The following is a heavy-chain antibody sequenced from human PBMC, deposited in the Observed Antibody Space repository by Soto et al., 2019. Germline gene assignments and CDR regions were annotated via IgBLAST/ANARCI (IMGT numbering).Heavy chain of an antibody. V-gene: IGHV1-69*06. J-gene: IGHJ4*02. Sequence: SVKVSCKASGGTFSSYAISWVRQAPGQGLEWMGGIIPIFGTANYAQKFQGRVTITADKSTSTAYMELSSLRSEDTAVYYCARDRRGYFDWFPDYWGQGTLVTVSS. CDR1: GGTFSSYA. D-gene: IGHD3-9*01. CDR2: IIPIFGTA. CDR3: ARDRRGYFDWFPDY.